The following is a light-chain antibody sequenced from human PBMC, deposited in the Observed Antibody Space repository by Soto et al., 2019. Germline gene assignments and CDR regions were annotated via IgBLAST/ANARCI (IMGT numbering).Light chain of an antibody. CDR3: QRYNDYQYI. CDR1: QSITTW. CDR2: KAT. J-gene: IGKJ2*01. V-gene: IGKV1-5*03. Sequence: DIPMTQSPSTLSASVGDRVTITCRASQSITTWLAWYQQKPGKAPKLLIYKATNLQSGVPSRFSGSGSGTEFRLTISSLQPDDFATYYCQRYNDYQYIFGQGTKLEIK.